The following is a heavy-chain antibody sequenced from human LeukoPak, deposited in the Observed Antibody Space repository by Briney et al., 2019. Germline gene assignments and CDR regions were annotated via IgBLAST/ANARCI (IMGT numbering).Heavy chain of an antibody. CDR1: GFTFSNYA. CDR2: VIASSGSA. V-gene: IGHV3-23*01. J-gene: IGHJ4*02. D-gene: IGHD5-12*01. Sequence: PGGSLRLSCAASGFTFSNYAMNWVRQAPGKGLEWVSVVIASSGSADYADSVKGRFTISRDISKNTLYLRMNSLRAVDTAIYYCAKGGYDYIEIGYFDYWGQGTPVTVSS. CDR3: AKGGYDYIEIGYFDY.